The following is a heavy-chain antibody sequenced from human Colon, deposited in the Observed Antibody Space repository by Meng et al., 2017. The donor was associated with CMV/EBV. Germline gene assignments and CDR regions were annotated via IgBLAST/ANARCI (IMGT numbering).Heavy chain of an antibody. Sequence: QVHLRESGPGLVKPSETLSLTCTVSGASITSYYWSWIRQPAGKGLEWIGRVYISGNTNYNPSLKSRVTMSIDTSKNQLSLNIRSVTAADTAVYYCARDSNLSGLAYWGQGTLVTVFS. CDR1: GASITSYY. CDR2: VYISGNT. D-gene: IGHD3-10*01. CDR3: ARDSNLSGLAY. V-gene: IGHV4-4*07. J-gene: IGHJ4*02.